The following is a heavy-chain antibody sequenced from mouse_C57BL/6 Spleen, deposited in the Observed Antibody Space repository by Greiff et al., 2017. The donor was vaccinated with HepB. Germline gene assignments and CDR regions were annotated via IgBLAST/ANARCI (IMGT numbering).Heavy chain of an antibody. J-gene: IGHJ2*01. V-gene: IGHV3-6*01. CDR2: ISYDGSN. CDR1: GYSITSGYY. Sequence: DVKLQESGPGLVKPSQSLSLTCSVTGYSITSGYYWNWIRQFPGNKLEWMGYISYDGSNNYNPSLKNRISITRDTSKNQFFLKLNSVTTEDTATYYCVSDYDGYFDYWGQGTTLTVSS. D-gene: IGHD2-4*01. CDR3: VSDYDGYFDY.